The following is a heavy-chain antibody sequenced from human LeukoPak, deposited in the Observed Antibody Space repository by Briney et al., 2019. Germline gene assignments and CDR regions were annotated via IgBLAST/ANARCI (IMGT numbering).Heavy chain of an antibody. CDR3: ARIYSSSWYPAIDY. CDR1: GGSFSGYY. Sequence: PSETLSLTCAVYGGSFSGYYWSWIRQPPGKGLEWIGEINHSGSTNYNPSLKSRVTISVDTSKYQFSLKLSSVTAADTAVYYCARIYSSSWYPAIDYWGQGTLVTVSS. D-gene: IGHD6-13*01. CDR2: INHSGST. V-gene: IGHV4-34*01. J-gene: IGHJ4*02.